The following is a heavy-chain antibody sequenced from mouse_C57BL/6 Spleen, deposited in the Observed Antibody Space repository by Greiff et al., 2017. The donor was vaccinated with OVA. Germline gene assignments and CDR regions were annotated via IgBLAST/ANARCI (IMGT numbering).Heavy chain of an antibody. V-gene: IGHV5-17*01. Sequence: EVKLMESGGGLVKPGGSLKLSCAASGFTFSDYGMHWVRQAPEKGLEWVAYISSGSSTIYYADTVKGRFTISRDNAKNTLFLQMTSLRSEDTAMYYCARMHYGNYYFDYWGQGTTLTVSS. CDR3: ARMHYGNYYFDY. CDR2: ISSGSSTI. CDR1: GFTFSDYG. J-gene: IGHJ2*01. D-gene: IGHD2-1*01.